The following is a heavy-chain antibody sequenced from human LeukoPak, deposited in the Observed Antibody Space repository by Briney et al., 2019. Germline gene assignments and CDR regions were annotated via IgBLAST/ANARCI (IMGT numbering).Heavy chain of an antibody. CDR3: AKPQTLRYFDCSRD. D-gene: IGHD3-9*01. Sequence: GGSLRLSCAASGFTFSSYGMHWVRQAPGKGLEWVAFIRYDGSNKYYADSVKGRFTISRDNSKNTLYLQMNSLRAEDTAVYYCAKPQTLRYFDCSRDWGQGTLVTVSS. CDR1: GFTFSSYG. J-gene: IGHJ4*02. CDR2: IRYDGSNK. V-gene: IGHV3-30*02.